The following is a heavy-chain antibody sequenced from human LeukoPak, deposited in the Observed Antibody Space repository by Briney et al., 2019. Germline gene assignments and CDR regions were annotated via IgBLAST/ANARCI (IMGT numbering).Heavy chain of an antibody. CDR2: IIPIFGKA. Sequence: SVKVSCKASGGTFISYAISWVGQAPGQGLEWMGGIIPIFGKANYAQKFPGRVTITTDESTSTAYMELSSLRSEDTAVYYCARGVTVAGSDAFDIWGQGTMVTVSS. D-gene: IGHD6-19*01. CDR3: ARGVTVAGSDAFDI. J-gene: IGHJ3*02. CDR1: GGTFISYA. V-gene: IGHV1-69*05.